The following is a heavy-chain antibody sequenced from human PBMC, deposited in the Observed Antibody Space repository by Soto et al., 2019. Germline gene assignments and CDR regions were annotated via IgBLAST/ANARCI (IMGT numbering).Heavy chain of an antibody. D-gene: IGHD3-3*01. J-gene: IGHJ6*02. Sequence: GALRLSCAASGFTFCDYYMNWVRQAPGKGLEWVSSISSSSTIYYADSVKGRFTISRDNAKNSLYLQMNSLRAEDTAVYYCARDRRSTMFGGYYYYYDMDVWGQGTMVTVSS. CDR1: GFTFCDYY. CDR3: ARDRRSTMFGGYYYYYDMDV. CDR2: ISSSSTI. V-gene: IGHV3-11*04.